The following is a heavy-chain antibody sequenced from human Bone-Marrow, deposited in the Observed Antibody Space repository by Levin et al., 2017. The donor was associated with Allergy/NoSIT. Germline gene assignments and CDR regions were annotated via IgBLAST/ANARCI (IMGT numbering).Heavy chain of an antibody. V-gene: IGHV3-7*01. J-gene: IGHJ4*02. Sequence: PGGSLRLSCATSGLTFSDFWMSWVRQAPGKGLEWVANIKEDSSEKNYVGSVKGRFTISRDNAKNSLYLQMNSLRAEDTAVYYCARDRGYGPDYDYWGQGTLVTVSS. CDR2: IKEDSSEK. CDR3: ARDRGYGPDYDY. CDR1: GLTFSDFW. D-gene: IGHD5-12*01.